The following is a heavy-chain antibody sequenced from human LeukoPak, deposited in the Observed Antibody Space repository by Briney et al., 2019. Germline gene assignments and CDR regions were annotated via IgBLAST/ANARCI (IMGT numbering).Heavy chain of an antibody. CDR3: AGGXGATKHFDY. CDR2: INHSGST. CDR1: GGSFSGYY. V-gene: IGHV4-34*01. Sequence: SETLSLTCAVYGGSFSGYYWSWIRQPPGKGLEWIGEINHSGSTNYNPSLTSRVTISVDTSKNPFSLRLSSVTAADTAVVYCAGGXGATKHFDYWGQGTLVTVSS. J-gene: IGHJ4*02. D-gene: IGHD1-26*01.